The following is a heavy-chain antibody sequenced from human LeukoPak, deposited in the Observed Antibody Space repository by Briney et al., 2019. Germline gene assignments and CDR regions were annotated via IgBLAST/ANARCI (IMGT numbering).Heavy chain of an antibody. CDR3: ARHPLEPYVSDWFDA. D-gene: IGHD3-10*02. J-gene: IGHJ5*02. CDR1: GXSISSSSDY. CDR2: IYYSGSN. Sequence: SETLSLTCTVSGXSISSSSDYWGWIRQPPGKGLVSILSIYYSGSNYYNPSLKSRTTISVDTYKTQFSQKVSSVTAADTAVYYCARHPLEPYVSDWFDAWGQGTLVTVSS. V-gene: IGHV4-39*01.